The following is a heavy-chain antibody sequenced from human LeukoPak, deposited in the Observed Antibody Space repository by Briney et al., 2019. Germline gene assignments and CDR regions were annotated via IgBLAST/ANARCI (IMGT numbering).Heavy chain of an antibody. CDR3: AKDVAYNYDSSGYYPPMGFDY. J-gene: IGHJ4*02. Sequence: GGSLRLSCAASGFTFSSYAMSWVRQAPGKGLEWVSAISGSGGSTYYADSVKGRFTISRDNSKNTLYLQMNSLRAEDTAVYYCAKDVAYNYDSSGYYPPMGFDYWGQGTLVTVSS. CDR1: GFTFSSYA. CDR2: ISGSGGST. D-gene: IGHD3-22*01. V-gene: IGHV3-23*01.